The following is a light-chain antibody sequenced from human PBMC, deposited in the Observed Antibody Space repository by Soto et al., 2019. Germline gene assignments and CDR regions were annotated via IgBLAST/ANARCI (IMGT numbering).Light chain of an antibody. CDR2: WAS. CDR3: QQYYSTPRT. V-gene: IGKV4-1*01. CDR1: QSVLYSSNNKNY. Sequence: DIVMTQSPDSLAVSLGERATINCKSSQSVLYSSNNKNYLAWYQQKPGQPPKLLIYWASTRESGVPDRFSGSGSGTDFTLTISSLQAEDVAEYYCQQYYSTPRTFGQGTKVEIK. J-gene: IGKJ1*01.